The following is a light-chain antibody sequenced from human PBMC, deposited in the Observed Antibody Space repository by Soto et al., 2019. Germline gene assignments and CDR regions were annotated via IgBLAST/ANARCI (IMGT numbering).Light chain of an antibody. J-gene: IGKJ1*01. V-gene: IGKV3-20*01. CDR2: GAS. CDR3: QQYGSSPPT. CDR1: QSVSTNY. Sequence: EIVLTQSPGTLSLSPGERATLSCRASQSVSTNYLAWYQRKPGQAPRLLIYGASSRATDIPNRFSGSGSGKDFTLTLTRLKAEDFAVYYCQQYGSSPPTFGQGTKVEIK.